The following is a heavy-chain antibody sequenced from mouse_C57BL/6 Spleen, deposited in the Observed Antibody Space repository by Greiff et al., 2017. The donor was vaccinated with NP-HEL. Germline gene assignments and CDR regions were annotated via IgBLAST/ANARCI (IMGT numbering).Heavy chain of an antibody. V-gene: IGHV1-53*01. CDR1: GYTFTSYW. J-gene: IGHJ1*03. Sequence: QVQLQQSGAELVKPGASVKLSCKASGYTFTSYWMHWVKQRPGRGLEWIGNINPSNGGTNYNEKFKSKATLTVDKSSSTAYMQLSSLTSEDSAVYYCVSPSYYYGSSYWYFDVWGTGTTVTVSS. D-gene: IGHD1-1*01. CDR3: VSPSYYYGSSYWYFDV. CDR2: INPSNGGT.